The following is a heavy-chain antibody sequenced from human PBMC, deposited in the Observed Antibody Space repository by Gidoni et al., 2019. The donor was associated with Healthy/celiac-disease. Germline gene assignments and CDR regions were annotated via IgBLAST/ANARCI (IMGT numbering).Heavy chain of an antibody. CDR1: GFTFSSYS. CDR3: ARDPNVGSPSYVDRQFDY. Sequence: EVQLVESGGGLVKPGGSLRLSCAASGFTFSSYSMNWVRQAPGKGLEWVSSISSSSSYIYYADSVKGRFTISRDNAKNSLYLQMNSLRAEDTAVYYCARDPNVGSPSYVDRQFDYWGQGTLVTVSS. CDR2: ISSSSSYI. J-gene: IGHJ4*02. V-gene: IGHV3-21*01. D-gene: IGHD3-16*01.